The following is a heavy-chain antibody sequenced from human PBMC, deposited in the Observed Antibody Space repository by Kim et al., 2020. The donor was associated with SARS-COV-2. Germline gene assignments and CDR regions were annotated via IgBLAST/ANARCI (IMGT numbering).Heavy chain of an antibody. D-gene: IGHD4-17*01. Sequence: SYAQKFQGRVTMTRDTSTSTVYMELSSLRSEDTAVYYCARGPTTVTTLNYWGQGTLVTVSS. V-gene: IGHV1-46*01. J-gene: IGHJ4*02. CDR3: ARGPTTVTTLNY.